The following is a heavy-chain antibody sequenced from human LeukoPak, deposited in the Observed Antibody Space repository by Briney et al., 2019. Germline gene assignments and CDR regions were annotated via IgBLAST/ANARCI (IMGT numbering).Heavy chain of an antibody. D-gene: IGHD3-16*01. CDR2: ISSSSSTI. V-gene: IGHV3-48*01. CDR3: ARGGNPPFKY. Sequence: PGGSLRLSCAASGFTFSNYAMSWVRQAPGKGLEWVSYISSSSSTIYYADSVKGRFTISRDNAKNSLYLQMNSLRAEDTAVYYCARGGNPPFKYWGQGTLVTVSS. CDR1: GFTFSNYA. J-gene: IGHJ4*02.